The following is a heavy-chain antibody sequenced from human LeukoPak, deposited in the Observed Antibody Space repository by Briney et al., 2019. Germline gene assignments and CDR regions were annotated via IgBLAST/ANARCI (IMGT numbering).Heavy chain of an antibody. J-gene: IGHJ4*02. D-gene: IGHD1-1*01. Sequence: PSETLSLTCTVSGGSISSGDYYWSWIRQPPGKGLEWIGYIYYSGSTYYNPSLKSRVTIPVDTSKNQFSLKLSSVTAADTAVYYCARVLDAYYFDYWGQGTLATVSS. CDR3: ARVLDAYYFDY. CDR1: GGSISSGDYY. V-gene: IGHV4-30-4*01. CDR2: IYYSGST.